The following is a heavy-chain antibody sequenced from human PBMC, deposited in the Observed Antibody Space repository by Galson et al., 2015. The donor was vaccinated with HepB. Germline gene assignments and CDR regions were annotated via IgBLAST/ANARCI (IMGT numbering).Heavy chain of an antibody. CDR2: IKEDGGAK. CDR3: AGNHYWLFDY. CDR1: GFAFRIYW. D-gene: IGHD2-15*01. J-gene: IGHJ4*02. V-gene: IGHV3-7*03. Sequence: SLRLSCATSGFAFRIYWMSWVRQAPGKGLEWVANIKEDGGAKNYVDPVKGRFTISRDNDKNSLYLQMNSLRAEDTAVYYCAGNHYWLFDYLGQGTLVTVSS.